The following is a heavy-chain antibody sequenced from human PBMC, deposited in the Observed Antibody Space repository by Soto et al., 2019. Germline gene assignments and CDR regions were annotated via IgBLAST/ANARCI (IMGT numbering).Heavy chain of an antibody. CDR2: IAYDGDKK. Sequence: SLRLSCAASGFTFSGFGMHWVRQAPGKGLEWVAVIAYDGDKKYYASSVKGRFIISRDNSRSTVYLDMNSLRPEDTAVYYCAKDLDAYARNLGGWFAPWGQGTQVTAPQ. V-gene: IGHV3-30*18. CDR3: AKDLDAYARNLGGWFAP. CDR1: GFTFSGFG. J-gene: IGHJ5*02. D-gene: IGHD3-16*01.